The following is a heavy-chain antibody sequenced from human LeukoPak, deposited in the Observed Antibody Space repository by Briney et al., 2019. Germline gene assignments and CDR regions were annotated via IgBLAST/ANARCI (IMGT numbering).Heavy chain of an antibody. CDR2: IYYSGST. Sequence: PSETLSLTCTVSGGSISSYYWSWIRQPPGKGLEWIGYIYYSGSTNYNPSLKSRVTISVDTSKNQFSLKLSSVTAADTAVYYCARGDCGGDCSVDYWGQGTLVTVSS. CDR3: ARGDCGGDCSVDY. J-gene: IGHJ4*02. V-gene: IGHV4-59*01. D-gene: IGHD2-21*02. CDR1: GGSISSYY.